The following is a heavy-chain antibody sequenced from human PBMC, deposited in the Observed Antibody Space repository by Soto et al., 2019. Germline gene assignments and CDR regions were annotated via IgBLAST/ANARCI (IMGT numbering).Heavy chain of an antibody. CDR1: GGSISSSSYY. J-gene: IGHJ4*02. D-gene: IGHD3-22*01. V-gene: IGHV4-39*01. Sequence: SETLSLTCTVSGGSISSSSYYWGWIRQPPGNGLEWIGSIYYSGSTYYNPSLQSRVTISVDTSKNQFSLKLSSVTAADTAVYYCARHPYTYYHDRTREYYFDYWGQGTLVTVSS. CDR2: IYYSGST. CDR3: ARHPYTYYHDRTREYYFDY.